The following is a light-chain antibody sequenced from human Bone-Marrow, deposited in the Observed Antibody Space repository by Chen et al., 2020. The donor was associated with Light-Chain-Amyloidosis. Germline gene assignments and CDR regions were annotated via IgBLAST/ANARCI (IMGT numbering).Light chain of an antibody. CDR1: DLPTKY. J-gene: IGLJ2*01. V-gene: IGLV3-25*03. Sequence: SYELTQPPSVSVSPGQTARFTCSGDDLPTKYAYWYQQKPGQAHVLVINRDTERPSGISERFSGSSTGTTATLTISGVQAEDEADYHCQSADSSGTYEVIVGGGTKLTVL. CDR2: RDT. CDR3: QSADSSGTYEVI.